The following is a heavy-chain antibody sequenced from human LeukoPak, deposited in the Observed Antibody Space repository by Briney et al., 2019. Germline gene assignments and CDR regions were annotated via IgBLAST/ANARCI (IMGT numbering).Heavy chain of an antibody. CDR1: GFTFSSYA. CDR3: AKLTTVTTGDY. Sequence: GGSLRLSCAASGFTFSSYAMTWVRQAPGKGLEWVSGISGSGGSTYYADSVKGRFTISRDNSKNTLYLQMNSLRAEDTAVYYCAKLTTVTTGDYWGQGTLVTVSS. CDR2: ISGSGGST. J-gene: IGHJ4*02. D-gene: IGHD4-17*01. V-gene: IGHV3-23*01.